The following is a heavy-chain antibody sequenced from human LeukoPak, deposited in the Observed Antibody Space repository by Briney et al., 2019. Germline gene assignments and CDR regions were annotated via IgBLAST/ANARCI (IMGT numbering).Heavy chain of an antibody. CDR2: IYPGDSDT. V-gene: IGHV5-51*01. D-gene: IGHD6-19*01. Sequence: GESLKISCKGSGYSFTSYWIGWVRQMPGKGLEWMGIIYPGDSDTRYSPSFQGQVTISADKSISTAYLQWSSLKASDTAMYYCARQYSSGWYGDWFDPWGQGPLVTVSS. J-gene: IGHJ5*02. CDR1: GYSFTSYW. CDR3: ARQYSSGWYGDWFDP.